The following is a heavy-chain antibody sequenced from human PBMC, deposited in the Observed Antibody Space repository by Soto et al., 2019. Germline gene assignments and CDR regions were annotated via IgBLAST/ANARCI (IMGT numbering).Heavy chain of an antibody. Sequence: GGSLRLSCAASGFTFSSYAMSWVRQAPGKGLEWVSGISGSGGSIFYAGSVKGRFTISRDNSKNTLFLQMNSLRAEDTAVYYCAKDLTTTVIPRIFHYWGQGTLVTVSS. CDR1: GFTFSSYA. V-gene: IGHV3-23*01. J-gene: IGHJ4*02. CDR3: AKDLTTTVIPRIFHY. CDR2: ISGSGGSI. D-gene: IGHD4-17*01.